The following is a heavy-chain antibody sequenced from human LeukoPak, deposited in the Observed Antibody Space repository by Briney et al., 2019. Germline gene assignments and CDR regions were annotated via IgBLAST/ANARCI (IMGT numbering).Heavy chain of an antibody. CDR1: GFTFNSYG. CDR2: IRYDGKNQ. D-gene: IGHD1-26*01. J-gene: IGHJ4*02. CDR3: ARVSGIGGGSYSRPWDY. Sequence: GGSLRLSCAASGFTFNSYGMHWARQAPGKGLEWVAFIRYDGKNQYYADSVKGRFTISRDNSKNMLYLQMNSLRAEDTAVYYCARVSGIGGGSYSRPWDYWGQGTLVTVSS. V-gene: IGHV3-30*02.